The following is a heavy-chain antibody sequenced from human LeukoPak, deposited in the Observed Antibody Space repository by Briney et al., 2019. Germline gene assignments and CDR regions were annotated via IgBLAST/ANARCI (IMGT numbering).Heavy chain of an antibody. CDR2: ISAYNGNT. J-gene: IGHJ5*02. D-gene: IGHD3-10*01. Sequence: ASVTVSCKASGYTFTNYGISWVRQAPGQGLEWMGWISAYNGNTNYAQKLQGRVTMATDTSTSTAYMELRSLRSDDTAVYYCAKEGRVYGSGKNDRFDPWGQGTLVTVSS. CDR1: GYTFTNYG. CDR3: AKEGRVYGSGKNDRFDP. V-gene: IGHV1-18*01.